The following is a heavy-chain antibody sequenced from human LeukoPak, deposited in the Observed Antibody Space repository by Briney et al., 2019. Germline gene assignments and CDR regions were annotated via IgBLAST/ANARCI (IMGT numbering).Heavy chain of an antibody. V-gene: IGHV5-51*01. D-gene: IGHD2-2*01. CDR1: GYSFTSYW. CDR3: ARLRSVYCSSTSCSGYYFDY. CDR2: IYPGDSDT. J-gene: IGHJ4*02. Sequence: GESLKISCKGSGYSFTSYWIGWVRQMPGKGLEWMWIIYPGDSDTRYSLSFQGQVTISADKSISTAYLQWSSLKASDTAMYYCARLRSVYCSSTSCSGYYFDYWGQGTLVTVSS.